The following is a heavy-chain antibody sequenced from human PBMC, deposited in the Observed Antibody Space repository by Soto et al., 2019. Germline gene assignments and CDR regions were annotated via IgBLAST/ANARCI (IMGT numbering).Heavy chain of an antibody. J-gene: IGHJ5*02. D-gene: IGHD3-22*01. CDR3: AKAYEYYDSSGLCWFDP. Sequence: VGSLRLSGAASGFTFSSYAMSWVRQAPGKGLEWVSAISGSGGSTYYADSVKGRFTISRDNSKNTLYLQMNSLRAEDTAVYYCAKAYEYYDSSGLCWFDPWGQGTLVTVSS. V-gene: IGHV3-23*01. CDR2: ISGSGGST. CDR1: GFTFSSYA.